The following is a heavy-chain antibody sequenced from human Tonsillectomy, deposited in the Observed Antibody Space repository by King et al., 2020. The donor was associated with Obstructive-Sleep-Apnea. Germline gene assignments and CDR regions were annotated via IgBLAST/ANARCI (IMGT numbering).Heavy chain of an antibody. Sequence: QLVQSGGGVVQPGRSLRLSCAASGFTFSSYGMHWVRQAPGKGLEWVAFVSYDGSDKDYADSVKGRFTISRDNSKNTLYVQMNSLRAEDTAMYYCARDGELVVTAILYFDYWGPGTLVTVSS. CDR3: ARDGELVVTAILYFDY. J-gene: IGHJ4*02. V-gene: IGHV3-30*03. CDR2: VSYDGSDK. CDR1: GFTFSSYG. D-gene: IGHD2-21*02.